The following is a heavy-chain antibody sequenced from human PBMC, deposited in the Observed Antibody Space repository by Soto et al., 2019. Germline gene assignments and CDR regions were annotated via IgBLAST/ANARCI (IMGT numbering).Heavy chain of an antibody. J-gene: IGHJ4*02. Sequence: GGSLRLSCAASGFTFSDYYMSWIRQAPGKGLEWVSYISSSGSTIYYADSVKGRFTISRDNAKNSLYLQMNSLRAEDTAVYYCARDPGEAAMAEFFDYWGQGTLVTVSS. D-gene: IGHD5-18*01. CDR3: ARDPGEAAMAEFFDY. V-gene: IGHV3-11*01. CDR2: ISSSGSTI. CDR1: GFTFSDYY.